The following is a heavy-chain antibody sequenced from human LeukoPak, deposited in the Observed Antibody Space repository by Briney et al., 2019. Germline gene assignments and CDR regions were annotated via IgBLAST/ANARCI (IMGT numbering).Heavy chain of an antibody. Sequence: GGSLRLSCAASGFTFSTCCMTWVRQAPGKGLEWVAYIKQDGSKTYYVHSVKGRFTISRDNAKSSLYLQMNSLRAEDTAVYYCAKSLVVVNDPPDYWGQGTLVTVSS. J-gene: IGHJ4*02. CDR1: GFTFSTCC. CDR3: AKSLVVVNDPPDY. V-gene: IGHV3-7*01. CDR2: IKQDGSKT. D-gene: IGHD2-21*01.